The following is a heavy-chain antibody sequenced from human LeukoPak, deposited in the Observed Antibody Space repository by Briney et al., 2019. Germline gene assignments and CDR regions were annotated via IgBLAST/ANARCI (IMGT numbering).Heavy chain of an antibody. J-gene: IGHJ4*02. CDR2: ISGSGGST. CDR1: GFTFSSYA. Sequence: GGSLRLSCVASGFTFSSYAMSWVRQAPGKGLEWVSAISGSGGSTYYADSVKGRFTISRDNSKNTLYLQMNSLRAEDTAVYYCAKDRVVVAATPYFDYWGQGTLVTVSS. CDR3: AKDRVVVAATPYFDY. D-gene: IGHD2-15*01. V-gene: IGHV3-23*01.